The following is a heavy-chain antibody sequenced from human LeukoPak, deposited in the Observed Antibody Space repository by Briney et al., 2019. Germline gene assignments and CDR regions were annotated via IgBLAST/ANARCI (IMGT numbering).Heavy chain of an antibody. Sequence: GGSLRPSCAASGFTFSSYEMNWVRQAPGKGLEWVSYISSSGSTIYYADSVKGRFTISRDNAKNSLYLQMNSLRAEDTAVYYCARFRSGGRIDYWGQGTLVTVSS. CDR3: ARFRSGGRIDY. D-gene: IGHD3-10*01. V-gene: IGHV3-48*03. J-gene: IGHJ4*02. CDR1: GFTFSSYE. CDR2: ISSSGSTI.